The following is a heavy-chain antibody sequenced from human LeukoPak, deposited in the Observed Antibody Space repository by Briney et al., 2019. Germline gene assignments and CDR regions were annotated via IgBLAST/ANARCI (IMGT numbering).Heavy chain of an antibody. CDR2: IYYSGST. Sequence: SETLSLTCTVSGGSISSYYWSWIRQPPGKGLEWIGYIYYSGSTNYNPSLKSRVTISVDTSKNQFSLKLSSVTAADTAVYYCARTHPPIRYFSLRNWFDPWGQGTLVTVSS. V-gene: IGHV4-59*12. J-gene: IGHJ5*02. CDR1: GGSISSYY. CDR3: ARTHPPIRYFSLRNWFDP. D-gene: IGHD3-9*01.